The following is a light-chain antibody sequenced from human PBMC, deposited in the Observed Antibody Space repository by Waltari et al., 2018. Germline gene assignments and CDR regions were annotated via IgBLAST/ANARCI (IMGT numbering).Light chain of an antibody. J-gene: IGKJ1*01. CDR2: AAS. CDR1: QSVSNNY. CDR3: HQYGASPET. Sequence: EIVLTQSPGTLSLSPAERANLSCRTSQSVSNNYLAWYQHKSGQAPRLLIFAASARAAGIPDRFSGIGSGTDFTLTISRLEPEDFAVYYCHQYGASPETFGQGTKVEIK. V-gene: IGKV3-20*01.